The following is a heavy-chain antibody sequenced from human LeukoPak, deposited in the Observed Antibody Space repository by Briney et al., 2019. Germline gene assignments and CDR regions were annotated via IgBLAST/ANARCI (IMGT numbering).Heavy chain of an antibody. J-gene: IGHJ4*02. CDR3: ARDIAAAAPYFDY. V-gene: IGHV4-59*01. CDR2: IYYSGST. CDR1: GGSISSYY. D-gene: IGHD6-13*01. Sequence: SETLSLTCTVSGGSISSYYWSWIRQPLGKGLEWIGYIYYSGSTNYNPSLKSRVTISVDTSKNQFSLKLSSVTAADTAVYYCARDIAAAAPYFDYWGQGTLVTVSS.